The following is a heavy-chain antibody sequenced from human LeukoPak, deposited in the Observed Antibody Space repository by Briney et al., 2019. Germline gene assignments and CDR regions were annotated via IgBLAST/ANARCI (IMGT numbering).Heavy chain of an antibody. J-gene: IGHJ3*02. Sequence: PSETLSLTCTVSGGSISSNGYYWSWIRQPPGKGLEWIGYIYYSGSTNYNPSLKSRVTISVDTSKNQFSLKLSSVTAADTAVYYCASGYLRWFVVDIWGQGTMVTVSS. CDR1: GGSISSNGYY. V-gene: IGHV4-61*08. CDR2: IYYSGST. CDR3: ASGYLRWFVVDI. D-gene: IGHD4-23*01.